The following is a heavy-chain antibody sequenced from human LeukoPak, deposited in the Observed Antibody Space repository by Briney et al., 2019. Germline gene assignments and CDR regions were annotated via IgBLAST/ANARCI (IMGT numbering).Heavy chain of an antibody. V-gene: IGHV1-2*02. CDR2: INPNSGGT. Sequence: ASVKVSCKASGYTFTGYYMHWVRQAPGQGLEWMGWINPNSGGTNYAQKFQGRVTMTTDTSTSTAYMELRSLRSDDTAVYYCARDPRGRAAAGLDYWGQGTLVTVSS. J-gene: IGHJ4*02. D-gene: IGHD6-13*01. CDR3: ARDPRGRAAAGLDY. CDR1: GYTFTGYY.